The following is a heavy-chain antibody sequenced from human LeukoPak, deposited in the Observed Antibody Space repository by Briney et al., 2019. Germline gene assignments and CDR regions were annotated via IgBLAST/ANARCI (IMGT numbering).Heavy chain of an antibody. Sequence: GGSLRLSCAASVFTFSSYSMNWARQATGKGLEWVSSIRSSSSYIYYADSVKGRFTISRDNAKNSLYLQMNSRRAEDTAVYYCAREAGSDAFVIWGQGTMVTVSS. J-gene: IGHJ3*02. CDR3: AREAGSDAFVI. CDR2: IRSSSSYI. CDR1: VFTFSSYS. D-gene: IGHD1-26*01. V-gene: IGHV3-21*01.